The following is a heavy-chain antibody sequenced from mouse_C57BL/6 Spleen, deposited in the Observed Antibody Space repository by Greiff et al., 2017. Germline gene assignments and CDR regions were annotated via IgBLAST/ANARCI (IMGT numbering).Heavy chain of an antibody. CDR2: ISDGGSYT. CDR3: ARDRIYYDYDWFAY. D-gene: IGHD2-4*01. CDR1: GFTFSSYA. Sequence: EVMLVESGGGLVKPGGSLKLSCAASGFTFSSYAMSWVRQTPEKRLEWVATISDGGSYTYYPDNVKGRFTISRDNAKNNLYLQMGHLKSEDTAMYYCARDRIYYDYDWFAYWGQGTLVTVSA. V-gene: IGHV5-4*01. J-gene: IGHJ3*01.